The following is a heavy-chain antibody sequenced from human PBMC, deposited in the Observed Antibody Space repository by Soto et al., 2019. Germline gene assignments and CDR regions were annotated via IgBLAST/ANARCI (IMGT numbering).Heavy chain of an antibody. CDR1: GGSISSYY. J-gene: IGHJ5*02. V-gene: IGHV4-59*01. Sequence: QVQLQESGPGLVKPSETLSLTCTVSGGSISSYYWSWIRQPPGKGLEWIGYIYYSGSTNYNPSLKSRVTISVDTSKNQFSLKLSSVTAADTAVYYCAREQGDYGSGSSQTNWFDPWGQGTLVTVSS. CDR3: AREQGDYGSGSSQTNWFDP. CDR2: IYYSGST. D-gene: IGHD3-10*01.